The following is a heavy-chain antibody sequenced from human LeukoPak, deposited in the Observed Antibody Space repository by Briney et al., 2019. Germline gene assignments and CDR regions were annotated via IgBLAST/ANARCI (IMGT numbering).Heavy chain of an antibody. CDR3: ARGRWELPERAIWDAFDI. D-gene: IGHD1-26*01. CDR2: IYYSGST. V-gene: IGHV4-39*01. Sequence: PSETLSLTCTVSGGSISSSSYYWGWIRQPPGKGLEWIGSIYYSGSTYYNPSLKSRVTISVDTSKNQFSLKLSSVTAADTAVYYCARGRWELPERAIWDAFDIWGQGTMVTVSS. J-gene: IGHJ3*02. CDR1: GGSISSSSYY.